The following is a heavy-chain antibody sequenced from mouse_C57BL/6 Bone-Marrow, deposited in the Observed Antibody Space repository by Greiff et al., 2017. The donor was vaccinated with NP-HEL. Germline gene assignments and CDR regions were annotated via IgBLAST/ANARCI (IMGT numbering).Heavy chain of an antibody. V-gene: IGHV14-2*01. J-gene: IGHJ3*01. Sequence: EVQLQQSGAELVKPGASVKLSCTASGFNIKDYYMHWVKQRTEQGLEWIGRIDPEDGETKYAPKFPGKATITADTSSNTAYLQLSSLTSEDTAVYYCARSRLPFAYWGQGTLVTVSA. CDR2: IDPEDGET. CDR1: GFNIKDYY. D-gene: IGHD2-4*01. CDR3: ARSRLPFAY.